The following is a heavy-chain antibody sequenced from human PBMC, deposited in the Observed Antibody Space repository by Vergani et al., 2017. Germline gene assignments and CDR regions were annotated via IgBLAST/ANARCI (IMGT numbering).Heavy chain of an antibody. V-gene: IGHV4-30-2*03. Sequence: QLQLQESGSGLVKPSQPLSLTCAVSGGSISSGGYSWSWIRQPPGKGLEWIGSIYYSGSTYYNPSLKSRVTISVDTSKNQFSLKLSSVTAADTAVYYCARQPMTTVTTDWFDPWGQGTLVTVSS. D-gene: IGHD4-17*01. J-gene: IGHJ5*02. CDR1: GGSISSGGYS. CDR2: IYYSGST. CDR3: ARQPMTTVTTDWFDP.